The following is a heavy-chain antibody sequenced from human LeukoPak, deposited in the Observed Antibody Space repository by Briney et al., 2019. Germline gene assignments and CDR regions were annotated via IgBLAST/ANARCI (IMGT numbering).Heavy chain of an antibody. Sequence: GGSLRLSCAASGFTFSSYAMHWVRQAPGKGLEWVAVISYDGSNKYYADSMKGRFTISRDNSKNTLYLQMNSLRAEDTAMYYCARDFEVTTMTTSRFDYWGQGTPVTVSS. CDR2: ISYDGSNK. CDR3: ARDFEVTTMTTSRFDY. V-gene: IGHV3-30*04. J-gene: IGHJ4*02. D-gene: IGHD4-17*01. CDR1: GFTFSSYA.